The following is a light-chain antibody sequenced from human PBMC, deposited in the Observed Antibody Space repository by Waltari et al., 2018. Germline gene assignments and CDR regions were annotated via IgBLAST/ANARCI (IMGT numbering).Light chain of an antibody. V-gene: IGKV4-1*01. CDR2: WAS. J-gene: IGKJ1*01. CDR3: QQYYGTPPT. CDR1: QSVLYNSDNKNY. Sequence: DIVMTQSPDSLSVSLGERATINCKSRQSVLYNSDNKNYLAWYQQKPGQPPKLLIYWASTRESWVPDRFSGSGSGTDFTLTISSLQAEDVAVYYCQQYYGTPPTFGQGTKVEIK.